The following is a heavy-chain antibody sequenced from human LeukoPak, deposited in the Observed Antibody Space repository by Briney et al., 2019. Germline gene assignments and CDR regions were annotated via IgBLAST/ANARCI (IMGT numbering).Heavy chain of an antibody. CDR2: IRQDGSEK. CDR3: ATSGATIHYYYYGMDV. J-gene: IGHJ6*02. Sequence: GGSLRLSCAASGFTFSNFWMSWVRQAPGKGLEWVAIIRQDGSEKYYVDSVKGRFTISRDNAKNSLYLQMNSLRAEDTAVYYCATSGATIHYYYYGMDVWGQGTTVTVSS. V-gene: IGHV3-7*01. CDR1: GFTFSNFW. D-gene: IGHD1-26*01.